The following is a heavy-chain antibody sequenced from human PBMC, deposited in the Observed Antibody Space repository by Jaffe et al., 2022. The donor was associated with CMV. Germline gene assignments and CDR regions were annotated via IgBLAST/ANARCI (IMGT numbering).Heavy chain of an antibody. V-gene: IGHV1-69*09. J-gene: IGHJ5*02. CDR2: IIPILGIA. D-gene: IGHD3-22*01. CDR3: ARGGYDSSGFDP. CDR1: GGTFSSYA. Sequence: QVQLVQSGAEVKKPGSSVKVSCKASGGTFSSYAISWVRQAPGQGLEWMGRIIPILGIANYAQKFQGRVTITADKSTSTAYMELSSLRSEDTAVYYCARGGYDSSGFDPWGQGTLVTVSS.